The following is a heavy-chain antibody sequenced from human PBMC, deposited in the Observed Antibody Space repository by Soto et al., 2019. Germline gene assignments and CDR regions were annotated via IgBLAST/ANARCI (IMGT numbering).Heavy chain of an antibody. D-gene: IGHD3-3*01. CDR2: IYYSGST. CDR1: GGSISSGDYY. CDR3: ARSPVHITIFGVGAFDI. J-gene: IGHJ3*02. Sequence: QVQLQESGPGLVKPSQTLSLTCTVSGGSISSGDYYWSWIRQPPGKGLEWIGYIYYSGSTYYNPALKSRVTTSVDTSKNQFSLKLSSVTAADTAVYYCARSPVHITIFGVGAFDIWGQGTMVTVSS. V-gene: IGHV4-30-4*01.